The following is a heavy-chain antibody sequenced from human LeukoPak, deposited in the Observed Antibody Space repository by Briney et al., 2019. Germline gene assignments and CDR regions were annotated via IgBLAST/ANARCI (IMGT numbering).Heavy chain of an antibody. D-gene: IGHD5-18*01. CDR3: ARAYSYGYPGGEI. CDR2: ISTGSAVT. CDR1: GFDFKSYS. V-gene: IGHV3-48*01. J-gene: IGHJ4*02. Sequence: GGSLRLSCAASGFDFKSYSMDWVRQAPGKGLEWISYISTGSAVTYYAESVKGRFTISRDNAKNSLFLEMNNLRGEDTAVYFWARAYSYGYPGGEIWGQGTLVTVSP.